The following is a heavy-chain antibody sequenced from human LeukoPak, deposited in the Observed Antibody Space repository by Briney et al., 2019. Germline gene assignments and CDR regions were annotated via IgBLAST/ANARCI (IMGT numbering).Heavy chain of an antibody. V-gene: IGHV4-4*07. CDR2: VYRSGNT. CDR3: ARDDFEYSVHYGMDV. CDR1: GVSISTYY. D-gene: IGHD3-9*01. Sequence: SETLSLTCSVSGVSISTYYWSWIRQPAGRGLEWIGRVYRSGNTNYNPSLQSRLTMSVDTSKNQISLRLRSVTAADPAVYYCARDDFEYSVHYGMDVWGQGTAVTVSS. J-gene: IGHJ6*02.